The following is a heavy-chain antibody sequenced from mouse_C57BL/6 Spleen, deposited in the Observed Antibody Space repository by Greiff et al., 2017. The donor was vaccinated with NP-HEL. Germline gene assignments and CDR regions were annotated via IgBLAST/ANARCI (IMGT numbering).Heavy chain of an antibody. J-gene: IGHJ2*01. V-gene: IGHV14-3*01. CDR3: ARWRDYDDY. CDR1: GYTITNTD. CDR2: IDPANGNT. D-gene: IGHD2-4*01. Sequence: VQLQQSVPELVRPGASVKLSCTASGYTITNTDMNWVKQRPEQGLEWIGRIDPANGNTKYAPKFQGKATITADTSSNTAYLQLSSLTSEDTAIYYCARWRDYDDYWGQGTTLTVSS.